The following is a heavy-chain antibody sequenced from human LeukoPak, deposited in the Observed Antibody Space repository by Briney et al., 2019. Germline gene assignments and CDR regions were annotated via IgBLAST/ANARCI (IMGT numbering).Heavy chain of an antibody. V-gene: IGHV3-23*01. CDR1: GSPFSTYA. CDR2: ISGRGGST. J-gene: IGHJ4*02. CDR3: AKYSYSSVGISSLRGFDY. D-gene: IGHD3-3*01. Sequence: GVSLRLSCAASGSPFSTYAMSWGRQAPGKGLEWVLGISGRGGSTFYADSVKGRVTISRDNSKNTLYLQMNSLRAEDTAIYYCAKYSYSSVGISSLRGFDYWGQGSLVTVSS.